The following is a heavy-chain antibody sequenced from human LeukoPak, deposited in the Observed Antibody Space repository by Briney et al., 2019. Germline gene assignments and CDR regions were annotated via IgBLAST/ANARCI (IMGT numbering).Heavy chain of an antibody. Sequence: RSLRLSCAASGFNFSYYSMIWVRQAPGKGLEWVSSISRGSSYIKYADSVKGRFTISRDNAKNSLSLQMNSLRAEDTAVYYCARDPVVVSTNYYYYYMDVWGKGATVTVSS. V-gene: IGHV3-21*01. J-gene: IGHJ6*03. D-gene: IGHD2-15*01. CDR1: GFNFSYYS. CDR3: ARDPVVVSTNYYYYYMDV. CDR2: ISRGSSYI.